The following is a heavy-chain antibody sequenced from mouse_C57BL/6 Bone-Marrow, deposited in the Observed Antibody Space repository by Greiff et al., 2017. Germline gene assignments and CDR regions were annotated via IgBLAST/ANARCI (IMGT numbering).Heavy chain of an antibody. V-gene: IGHV1-81*01. CDR3: ARSWMIEGAWFAY. Sequence: QVQLKESGAELARPGASVKLSCKASGYTFTSYGISWVKQRPGQGLEWIGEIYPRSGNTYYNEKFKGKATLTADKSSSTAYMELRSLTSEDSAVYFCARSWMIEGAWFAYWGQGTLVTVSA. CDR2: IYPRSGNT. CDR1: GYTFTSYG. D-gene: IGHD2-3*01. J-gene: IGHJ3*01.